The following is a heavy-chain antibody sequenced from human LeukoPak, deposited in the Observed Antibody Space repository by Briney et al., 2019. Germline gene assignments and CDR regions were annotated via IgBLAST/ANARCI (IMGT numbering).Heavy chain of an antibody. CDR1: GESFSGYY. Sequence: SETLSLTCAVYGESFSGYYWSWIRQPPGKGLEWIGEINHSGSTNYNPSLKSRVTISVDTSKNQFSLKLSSVTAADTAVYYCARQNYDILTGYYSTPFDYWGQGTLVTVSS. CDR3: ARQNYDILTGYYSTPFDY. D-gene: IGHD3-9*01. CDR2: INHSGST. V-gene: IGHV4-34*01. J-gene: IGHJ4*02.